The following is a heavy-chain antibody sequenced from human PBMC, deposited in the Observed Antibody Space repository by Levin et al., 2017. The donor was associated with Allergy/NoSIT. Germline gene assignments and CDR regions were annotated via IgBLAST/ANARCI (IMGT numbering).Heavy chain of an antibody. V-gene: IGHV1-69*06. CDR1: LFPFISYS. CDR2: IIPIFGTA. D-gene: IGHD2-15*01. Sequence: SVKVSCKASLFPFISYSLLFFLPSPFPGLEWMGGIIPIFGTANYAQKFQGRVTITADKSTSTAYMELSSLRSEDTAVYYCASLYCSGGSCYNPTYYYGMDVWGQGTTVTVSS. CDR3: ASLYCSGGSCYNPTYYYGMDV. J-gene: IGHJ6*02.